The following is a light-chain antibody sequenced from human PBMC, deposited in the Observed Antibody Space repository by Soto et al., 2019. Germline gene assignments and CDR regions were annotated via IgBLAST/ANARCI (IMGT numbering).Light chain of an antibody. J-gene: IGKJ2*02. CDR2: KSS. CDR3: QHYTISGCT. Sequence: DIQLTQSPSTLSASIGDRVTITCRASQSIDGWLAWYQQKPGEAPKLLIYKSSTSQPGVPSRFSGSGSGTDFTLTISTLQPGDFATYYCQHYTISGCTFGQATKVDIK. CDR1: QSIDGW. V-gene: IGKV1-5*03.